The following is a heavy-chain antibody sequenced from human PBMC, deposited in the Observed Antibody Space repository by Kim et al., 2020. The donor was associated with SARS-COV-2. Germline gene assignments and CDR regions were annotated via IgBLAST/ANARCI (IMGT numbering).Heavy chain of an antibody. CDR2: IWYDGSNK. D-gene: IGHD3-22*01. Sequence: GGSLRLSCAASGFTFSSYGMHWVRQAPGKGLEWVAVIWYDGSNKYYADSVKGRFTISRDNSKNTLYLQMNSLRAEDTAVYYCAKMVSSGYYYSYGMDVCGQGTTVTVSS. V-gene: IGHV3-33*06. CDR3: AKMVSSGYYYSYGMDV. CDR1: GFTFSSYG. J-gene: IGHJ6*02.